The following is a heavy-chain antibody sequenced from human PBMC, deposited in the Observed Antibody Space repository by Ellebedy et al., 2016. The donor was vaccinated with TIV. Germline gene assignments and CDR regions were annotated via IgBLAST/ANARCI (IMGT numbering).Heavy chain of an antibody. CDR1: GYIFTTYW. CDR3: ARRPYRSRSLYDY. CDR2: IYPGDSDT. J-gene: IGHJ4*02. V-gene: IGHV5-51*01. Sequence: GESLKISCQGSGYIFTTYWIAWVRQMPGKSLDWMGMIYPGDSDTRYSPFFQGQVTISADKSISTAYLQWSRMKASDTAMYYCARRPYRSRSLYDYWGQGTLVTVSS. D-gene: IGHD3-3*01.